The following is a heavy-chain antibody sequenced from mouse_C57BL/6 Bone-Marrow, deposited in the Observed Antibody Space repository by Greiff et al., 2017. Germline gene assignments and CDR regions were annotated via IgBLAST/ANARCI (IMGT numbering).Heavy chain of an antibody. CDR3: ARGENDGYLYYFDY. CDR2: FHPYNDDT. Sequence: QVQLQQSGAELVKPGASVKMSCKASGYTFTTYPIEWMKQNHGKSLEWIGNFHPYNDDTKYNEKFKGKATLTVEKSSTTVYLELSRLTSDNSAVYDCARGENDGYLYYFDYWGQGTTLTVSS. D-gene: IGHD2-3*01. V-gene: IGHV1-47*01. J-gene: IGHJ2*01. CDR1: GYTFTTYP.